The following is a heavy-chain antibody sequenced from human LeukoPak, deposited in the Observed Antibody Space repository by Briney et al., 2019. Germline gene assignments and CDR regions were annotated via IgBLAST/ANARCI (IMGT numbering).Heavy chain of an antibody. J-gene: IGHJ3*02. V-gene: IGHV1-69*05. CDR3: ARVGVDTAVVDAFDI. D-gene: IGHD5-18*01. Sequence: ASVKVSCKASGGTFSSYAISWVRQAPGQGLEWMGRIIPIFGTANYAQKFQGRVTITTDESMSTAYMELSSLRSEDTAVYYCARVGVDTAVVDAFDIWGQGTMVTVSS. CDR1: GGTFSSYA. CDR2: IIPIFGTA.